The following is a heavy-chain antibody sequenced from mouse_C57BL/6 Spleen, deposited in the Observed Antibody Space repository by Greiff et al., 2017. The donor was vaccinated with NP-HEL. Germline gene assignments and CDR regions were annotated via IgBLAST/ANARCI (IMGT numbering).Heavy chain of an antibody. CDR2: INPNNGGT. J-gene: IGHJ2*01. CDR3: ARYPEVYFDY. V-gene: IGHV1-26*01. Sequence: EVQLQQSGPELVKPGASVKISCKASGYTFTDYYMNWVKQSHGKSLEWIGDINPNNGGTSYNQKFKGKATLTVDKSSSTAYMELRSLTSEDSAVYYCARYPEVYFDYWGQGTTLTVSS. CDR1: GYTFTDYY.